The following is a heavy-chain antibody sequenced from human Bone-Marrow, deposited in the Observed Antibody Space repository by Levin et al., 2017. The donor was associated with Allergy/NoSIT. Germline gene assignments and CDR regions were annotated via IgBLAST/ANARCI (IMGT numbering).Heavy chain of an antibody. CDR1: GGSLSGGFYY. D-gene: IGHD1-1*01. Sequence: SQTLSLTCTVSGGSLSGGFYYWNWIRQHPGKGLEWIGCISYSGTAYYNLSLKTRPSISIDTSKNQFYLSLSSVTDAATAVYYCARVGVRLDWWFDPWGQGTLVTVSS. J-gene: IGHJ5*02. CDR2: ISYSGTA. CDR3: ARVGVRLDWWFDP. V-gene: IGHV4-31*02.